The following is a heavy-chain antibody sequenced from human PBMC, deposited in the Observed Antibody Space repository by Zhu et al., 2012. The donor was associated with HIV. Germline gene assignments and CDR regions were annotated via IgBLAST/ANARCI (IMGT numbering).Heavy chain of an antibody. V-gene: IGHV4-4*09. CDR1: GGSISSYY. D-gene: IGHD3-10*01. CDR3: ARSLWFGELAEGIWFDP. Sequence: QVQLQESGPGLVKPSETLSLTCTVSGGSISSYYWNWIRQPPGKGLEWIGYIYTSGSTNYNPSLKSRVTISVDTSKNQFSLKLSSVTAADTAVYYCARSLWFGELAEGIWFDPGAREPWSPSPQ. J-gene: IGHJ5*02. CDR2: IYTSGST.